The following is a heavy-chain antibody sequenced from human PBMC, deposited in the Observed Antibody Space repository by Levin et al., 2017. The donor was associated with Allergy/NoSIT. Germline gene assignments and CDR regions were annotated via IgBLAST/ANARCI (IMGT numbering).Heavy chain of an antibody. CDR2: INPVSGDT. CDR1: GNSFTDYH. Sequence: ASVKVSCKASGNSFTDYHIHWARRAPGQGLEWMGWINPVSGDTNYAQTFQGRVTMTRDTSSSTAYMELTRLTSDDTAVYYCARGRGYTIYVVGDYYFDFWGQGTLVTVSS. J-gene: IGHJ4*02. V-gene: IGHV1-2*02. CDR3: ARGRGYTIYVVGDYYFDF. D-gene: IGHD5/OR15-5a*01.